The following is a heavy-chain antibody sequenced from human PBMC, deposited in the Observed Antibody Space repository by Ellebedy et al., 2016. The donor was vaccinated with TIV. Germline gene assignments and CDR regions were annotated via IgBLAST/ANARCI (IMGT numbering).Heavy chain of an antibody. J-gene: IGHJ4*02. CDR3: ARDDGLRRREFDY. CDR2: IWYDGSNK. CDR1: GFTFSSYG. V-gene: IGHV3-33*08. D-gene: IGHD3-16*01. Sequence: PGGSLRLSCVVSGFTFSSYGMHWVRQAPGKGLEWVAVIWYDGSNKYYADSVKGRFTISRDNSKNTLYLQMNRLRAEDTAVYYCARDDGLRRREFDYWGQGTLVTVSS.